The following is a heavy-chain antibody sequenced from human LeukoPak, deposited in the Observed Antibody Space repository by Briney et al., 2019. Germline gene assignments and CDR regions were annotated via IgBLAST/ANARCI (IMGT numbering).Heavy chain of an antibody. D-gene: IGHD4-23*01. Sequence: SETLSLTCTVSGGSISSYYWSWIRQPPGKGLVWSGYIYYSGSTNYNPSLKSRVTISVDTSKNQFSLKLSSVTAADTAVYYCAAGGEETTVVTDFQHWGQGTLVTVSS. CDR3: AAGGEETTVVTDFQH. J-gene: IGHJ1*01. V-gene: IGHV4-59*01. CDR2: IYYSGST. CDR1: GGSISSYY.